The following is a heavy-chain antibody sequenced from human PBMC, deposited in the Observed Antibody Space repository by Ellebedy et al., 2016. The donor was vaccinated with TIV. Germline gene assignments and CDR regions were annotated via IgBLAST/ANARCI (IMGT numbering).Heavy chain of an antibody. V-gene: IGHV3-23*01. Sequence: GESLKISCAASGFTFSSYPMNWVRHAPGKWLEWVSAISDTGGSTYYADSVKGRFTISRDNAKNSLYLQMNSLRAEDTAVYYCASGYDFWSGYMAAGFDPWGQGTLVTVSS. D-gene: IGHD3-3*01. CDR2: ISDTGGST. CDR1: GFTFSSYP. CDR3: ASGYDFWSGYMAAGFDP. J-gene: IGHJ5*02.